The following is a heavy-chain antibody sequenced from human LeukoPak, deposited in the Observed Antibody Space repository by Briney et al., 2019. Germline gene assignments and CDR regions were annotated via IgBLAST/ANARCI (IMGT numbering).Heavy chain of an antibody. CDR1: GFTFSSYG. CDR2: IRYDGSNK. D-gene: IGHD1-26*01. V-gene: IGHV3-30*02. J-gene: IGHJ4*02. Sequence: GGSLRLSCAASGFTFSSYGMHWVRQAPGKGLEWVAFIRYDGSNKYYADSVEGRFTISRDNSKNTLYLQMNSLRAEDTAVYYCAKDRGWELLTWGQGTLVTVSS. CDR3: AKDRGWELLT.